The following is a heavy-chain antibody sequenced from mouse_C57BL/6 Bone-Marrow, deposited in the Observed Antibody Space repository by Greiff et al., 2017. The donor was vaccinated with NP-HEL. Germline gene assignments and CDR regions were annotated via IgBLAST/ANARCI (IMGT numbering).Heavy chain of an antibody. CDR3: ARGGTTVVARYFDV. V-gene: IGHV3-6*01. Sequence: ESGPGLVKPSQSLSLTCSVTGYSITSGYYWNWIRQFPGNKLEWMGYISYDGSNNYNPSLKNRISITRDTSKNQFFLKLNSVTTEDTATYYCARGGTTVVARYFDVWGTGTTVTVSS. CDR2: ISYDGSN. D-gene: IGHD1-1*01. CDR1: GYSITSGYY. J-gene: IGHJ1*03.